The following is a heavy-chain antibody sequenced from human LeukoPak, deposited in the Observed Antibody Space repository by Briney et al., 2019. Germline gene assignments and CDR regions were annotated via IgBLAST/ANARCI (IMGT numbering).Heavy chain of an antibody. V-gene: IGHV4-39*07. Sequence: PAGTLSLTCTVSGGSISSSSYYWGWIRQPPGKGLEWIGIIYYSGSTNYNPSLKSRVTISVDTSRNQFSLKLSSVTAADTAVYYCARVQTPSGSGSYSFDYWGQGTLVTVSS. CDR1: GGSISSSSYY. D-gene: IGHD3-10*01. CDR2: IYYSGST. J-gene: IGHJ4*02. CDR3: ARVQTPSGSGSYSFDY.